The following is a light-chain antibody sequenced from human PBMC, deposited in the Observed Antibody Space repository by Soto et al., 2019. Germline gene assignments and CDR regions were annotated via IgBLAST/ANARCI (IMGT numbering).Light chain of an antibody. CDR1: QSISSW. Sequence: DIQMTQSPSTLSSSVGDRVTITCRASQSISSWLAWYQQKPGKAPKLLIYDASSLESGVPSRFSGSGSGTESTLTISSLQPDDFATYYCQQYYSYPWPFGQGTKV. CDR2: DAS. J-gene: IGKJ1*01. CDR3: QQYYSYPWP. V-gene: IGKV1-5*01.